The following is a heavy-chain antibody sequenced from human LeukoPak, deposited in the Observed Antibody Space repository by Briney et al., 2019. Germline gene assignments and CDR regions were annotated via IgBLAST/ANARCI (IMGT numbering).Heavy chain of an antibody. CDR2: IYSGGST. V-gene: IGHV3-66*01. J-gene: IGHJ3*02. D-gene: IGHD6-19*01. Sequence: PGGSLRLSCAASGFTVSSNYMSWVRQAPGKGLEWVSVIYSGGSTYYADSVKGRFTISRDNAKNSLYLQMNSLRAEDTAVYYCARGYEAGAFDIWGPGAMVTVSS. CDR1: GFTVSSNY. CDR3: ARGYEAGAFDI.